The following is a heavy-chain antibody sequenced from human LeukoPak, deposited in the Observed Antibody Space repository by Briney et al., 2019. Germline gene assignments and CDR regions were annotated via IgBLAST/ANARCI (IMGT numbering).Heavy chain of an antibody. Sequence: GGSLRLSCTASGFTFGDYAMSWVRQAPGKGLEWVANIKQDGSEKHYVDSVKGRFTISRDNAKNSLYLQMNSLRTEDTAVYYCARDLDTYVVVIAYDAFDIWGQGTRVTVSS. D-gene: IGHD2-21*01. CDR2: IKQDGSEK. CDR3: ARDLDTYVVVIAYDAFDI. CDR1: GFTFGDYA. J-gene: IGHJ3*02. V-gene: IGHV3-7*01.